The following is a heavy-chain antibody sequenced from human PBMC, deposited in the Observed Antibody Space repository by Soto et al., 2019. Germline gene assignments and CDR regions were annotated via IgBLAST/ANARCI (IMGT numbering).Heavy chain of an antibody. Sequence: SETLSLTCTVSGGSIRSFYWSWIRQPPGEGLEWIGYISNSGSTKYNSSLESRVIISVDTSKNQVSLKLSSVTAADTAVYYCARSDLRIFGVGHHYYMDVWGKGTTVTVSS. CDR2: ISNSGST. J-gene: IGHJ6*03. CDR1: GGSIRSFY. V-gene: IGHV4-59*08. CDR3: ARSDLRIFGVGHHYYMDV. D-gene: IGHD3-3*01.